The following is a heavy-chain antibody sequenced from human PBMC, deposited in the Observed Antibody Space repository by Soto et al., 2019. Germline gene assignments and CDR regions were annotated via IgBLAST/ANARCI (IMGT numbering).Heavy chain of an antibody. CDR2: IIPIFGTA. CDR1: GGTFSSYA. D-gene: IGHD2-2*01. CDR3: AMTVVPAAAHYYGMDV. Sequence: SVKVSCKASGGTFSSYAISWVRQAPGQGLEWMGGIIPIFGTANYAQKFQGRVTITADESTSTAYMELSSRRSEDTAVYYCAMTVVPAAAHYYGMDVWGQGTTVTVS. V-gene: IGHV1-69*13. J-gene: IGHJ6*02.